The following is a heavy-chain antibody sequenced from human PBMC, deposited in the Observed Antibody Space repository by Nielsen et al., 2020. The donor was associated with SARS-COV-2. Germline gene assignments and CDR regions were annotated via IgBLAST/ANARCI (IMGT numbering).Heavy chain of an antibody. CDR1: GYTFTGYY. CDR2: INPNSGGT. J-gene: IGHJ4*02. D-gene: IGHD3-9*01. V-gene: IGHV1-2*06. CDR3: ARASGSDYDILTGYYRGLSDY. Sequence: ASVKVSCKASGYTFTGYYMHWVRQAPGQGLEWMGRINPNSGGTNYAQKFQGRVTMTRDTSISTAYMELSRLRSDDTAVYYCARASGSDYDILTGYYRGLSDYWGQGTLVTASS.